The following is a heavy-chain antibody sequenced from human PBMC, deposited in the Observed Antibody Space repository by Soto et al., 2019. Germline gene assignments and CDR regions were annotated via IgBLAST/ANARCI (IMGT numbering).Heavy chain of an antibody. CDR1: GFTFSTYA. D-gene: IGHD6-13*01. J-gene: IGHJ4*02. CDR2: ISGSGSNT. CDR3: AKETSSWTTDK. Sequence: EVHLLESGGGVVQPGGSLRLSCAASGFTFSTYAMNWVRQAPGKGLEWVSSISGSGSNTYYADSVKGRFAISRDNSRSTLYLQMNSLRAEDTAVYYCAKETSSWTTDKWGQGTLVTVSS. V-gene: IGHV3-23*01.